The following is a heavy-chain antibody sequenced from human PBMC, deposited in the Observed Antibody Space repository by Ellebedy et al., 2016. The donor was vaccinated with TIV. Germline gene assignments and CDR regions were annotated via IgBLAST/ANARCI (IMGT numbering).Heavy chain of an antibody. J-gene: IGHJ6*02. V-gene: IGHV1-2*02. CDR3: ARAMVRGVLSDV. Sequence: ASVKVSCKASGYTFTGYYMHWVRQAPGQGLEWMGWINPNSGGTNYAQKFQGRVTMTRDTSISTAYMELSRLRSDDTAVYYCARAMVRGVLSDVWGQGTTVTVSS. D-gene: IGHD3-10*01. CDR2: INPNSGGT. CDR1: GYTFTGYY.